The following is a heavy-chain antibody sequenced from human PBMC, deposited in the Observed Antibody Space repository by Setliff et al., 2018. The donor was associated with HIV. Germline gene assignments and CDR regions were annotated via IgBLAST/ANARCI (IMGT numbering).Heavy chain of an antibody. CDR1: GGSFSGYF. Sequence: SETLSLTCAVYGGSFSGYFWTWIRQPPQKRLEWIGEINHSGDTNYNPSLKSRVTISADPSKNQFSLKLSSVTAADPAVYYCARVGDFYDTSGYYSVLDAFDIWGQGTMVTVS. CDR3: ARVGDFYDTSGYYSVLDAFDI. D-gene: IGHD3-22*01. V-gene: IGHV4-34*01. J-gene: IGHJ3*02. CDR2: INHSGDT.